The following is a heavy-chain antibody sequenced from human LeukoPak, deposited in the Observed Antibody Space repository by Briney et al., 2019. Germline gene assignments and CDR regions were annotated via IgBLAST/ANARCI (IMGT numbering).Heavy chain of an antibody. CDR2: FDPEDGET. CDR3: ATTARSVLLEVNWFDP. Sequence: ASVKVSCKVSGYTLTELSMHWVRQAPGKGLEWMGGFDPEDGETIYAQKFQGRVTMTEDTSTDTAYMEPSSLRSEDTAVYYCATTARSVLLEVNWFDPWGQGTLVTVSS. CDR1: GYTLTELS. J-gene: IGHJ5*02. V-gene: IGHV1-24*01. D-gene: IGHD3-3*01.